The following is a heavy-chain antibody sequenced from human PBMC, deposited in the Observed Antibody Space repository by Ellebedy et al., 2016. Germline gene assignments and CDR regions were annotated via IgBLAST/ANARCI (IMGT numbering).Heavy chain of an antibody. CDR1: GESLSGYY. CDR3: ARRADRSGFYSLGHFDY. D-gene: IGHD3-16*01. CDR2: IDHTGNT. V-gene: IGHV4-34*01. Sequence: SETLSLTCAVYGESLSGYYWSWIRQPPGKGLEWIGEIDHTGNTNYNPSLKSRVTISVDTSKNLFSLRLSSVTAADTAVYYCARRADRSGFYSLGHFDYWGRGTLVTVSS. J-gene: IGHJ4*02.